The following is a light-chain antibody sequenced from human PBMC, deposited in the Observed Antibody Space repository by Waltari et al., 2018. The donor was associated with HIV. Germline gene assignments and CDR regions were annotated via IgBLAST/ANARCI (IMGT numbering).Light chain of an antibody. CDR1: SSNIGSNY. Sequence: QSVLTQPPSVSAAPGQKVTISCYGSSSNIGSNYVSWYQQLPGTAPKLLIYDNNKRPSGIPDRFSGSKSGTSATLGITGLQTGDEADYYCGTWDSSLSAYVVFGGGTKLTVL. V-gene: IGLV1-51*01. CDR3: GTWDSSLSAYVV. J-gene: IGLJ2*01. CDR2: DNN.